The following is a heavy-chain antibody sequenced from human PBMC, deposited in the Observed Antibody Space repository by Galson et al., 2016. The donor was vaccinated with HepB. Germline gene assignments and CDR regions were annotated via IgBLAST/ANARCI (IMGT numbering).Heavy chain of an antibody. V-gene: IGHV4-4*01. D-gene: IGHD2-21*02. CDR2: LHHRRSS. CDR3: ARGGDWRLDY. J-gene: IGHJ4*02. Sequence: LQCLRWLHHRRSSNFNPSLKSRVTISVDKSKNQFSLRLNSVTAADTAVYFCARGGDWRLDYWGQGSLVTVSS.